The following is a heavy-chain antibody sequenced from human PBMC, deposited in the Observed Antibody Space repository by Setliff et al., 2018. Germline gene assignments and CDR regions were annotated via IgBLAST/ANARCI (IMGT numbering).Heavy chain of an antibody. Sequence: PGGSLRLSCAASGFTFSSYSMNWVRQAPGKGLEWVSSISSSSSYIYYADSAKGRFTISRDNAKNSLYLQMNSLRAEDTAVYYCARGAVTTGQWLPPRAFDIWGQGTKVTVSS. CDR1: GFTFSSYS. CDR3: ARGAVTTGQWLPPRAFDI. CDR2: ISSSSSYI. D-gene: IGHD4-4*01. V-gene: IGHV3-21*01. J-gene: IGHJ3*02.